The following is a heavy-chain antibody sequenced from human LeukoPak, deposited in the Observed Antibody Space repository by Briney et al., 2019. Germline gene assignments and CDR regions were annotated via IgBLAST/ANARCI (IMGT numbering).Heavy chain of an antibody. J-gene: IGHJ5*02. CDR3: ARDGGEWGVYGSGSYSGNWFDP. CDR1: GYTFTIYY. D-gene: IGHD3-10*01. CDR2: INPSGGST. Sequence: GASVTVSCTASGYTFTIYYMHWVRQAPGQGLEWMGIINPSGGSTSYAQKFQGRVTMTRDTSTSTVYMELSSLRSEDTAAYYCARDGGEWGVYGSGSYSGNWFDPWGQGTLVTVSS. V-gene: IGHV1-46*01.